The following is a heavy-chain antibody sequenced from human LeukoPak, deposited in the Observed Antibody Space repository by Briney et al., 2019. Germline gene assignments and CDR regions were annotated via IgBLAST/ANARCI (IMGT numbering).Heavy chain of an antibody. D-gene: IGHD4-11*01. J-gene: IGHJ4*02. Sequence: SETLSLTCTVSGGSISSGDYYWSWIRQPPGKGLEWIGYIYYSGSTYYNPSLKSRVTISVDTSKNQFSLKLSSVTATDTAVYYCARETVDYSNHGGYYYFDYWGQGTLVTVSS. CDR3: ARETVDYSNHGGYYYFDY. V-gene: IGHV4-30-4*01. CDR2: IYYSGST. CDR1: GGSISSGDYY.